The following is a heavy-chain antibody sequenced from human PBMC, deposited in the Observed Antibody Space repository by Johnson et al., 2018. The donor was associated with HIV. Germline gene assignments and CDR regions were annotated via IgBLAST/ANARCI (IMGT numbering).Heavy chain of an antibody. CDR3: ARTQVYSSSRDDAFDI. V-gene: IGHV3-30*04. CDR1: GFTFSYYT. Sequence: QVQLVESGGGVVQPGRSLRLSCAASGFTFSYYTVYWVRQAPGKGLEWMAVISYDGSNKYYADSVKGRFTISRDNSKNTLYLQMNSLRGEDTAVYYCARTQVYSSSRDDAFDIWGQGTMVTVSS. J-gene: IGHJ3*02. CDR2: ISYDGSNK. D-gene: IGHD6-13*01.